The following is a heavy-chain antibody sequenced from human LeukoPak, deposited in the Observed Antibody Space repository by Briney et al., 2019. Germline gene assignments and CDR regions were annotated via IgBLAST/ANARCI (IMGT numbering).Heavy chain of an antibody. V-gene: IGHV4-59*01. D-gene: IGHD4-17*01. Sequence: PSETLSLTCTVSGGSISSYYWSWIRQPPGKGLEWIGYIYYSGSTNYNPSLKSRVTISVDTSKNQFSLKLSSVTAADTAVYYCARGGQFVSDYGDYNWFDPWGQGTLVTVSS. CDR2: IYYSGST. CDR1: GGSISSYY. J-gene: IGHJ5*02. CDR3: ARGGQFVSDYGDYNWFDP.